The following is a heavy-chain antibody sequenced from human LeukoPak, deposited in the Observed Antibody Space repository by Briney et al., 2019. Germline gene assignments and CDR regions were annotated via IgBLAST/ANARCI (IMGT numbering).Heavy chain of an antibody. CDR2: INGGGGST. CDR1: GFTFSNYV. D-gene: IGHD2-15*01. J-gene: IGHJ4*02. V-gene: IGHV3-23*01. Sequence: GGSLRLSCAASGFTFSNYVMSWVRQAPGKGPEWVSGINGGGGSTFYAESVKGRFTISRDNSKNTLYLQMNSLRAEDTAVYYCVKDGRRSPPCWGQGTLVTVSP. CDR3: VKDGRRSPPC.